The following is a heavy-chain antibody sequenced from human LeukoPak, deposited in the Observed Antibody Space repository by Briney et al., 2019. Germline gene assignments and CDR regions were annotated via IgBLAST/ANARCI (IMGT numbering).Heavy chain of an antibody. CDR3: ARTNGQDYYYYYYMDV. V-gene: IGHV3-48*01. CDR2: ISISSSTI. Sequence: GGSLRLSCVASGFTFSSFGMNWVRQAPGKGLEWVSYISISSSTIYYADSVKGRFTISRDNAKNSLYLQMNSLRAEDTAVYFCARTNGQDYYYYYYMDVWGKGTTVTISS. D-gene: IGHD2-8*01. CDR1: GFTFSSFG. J-gene: IGHJ6*03.